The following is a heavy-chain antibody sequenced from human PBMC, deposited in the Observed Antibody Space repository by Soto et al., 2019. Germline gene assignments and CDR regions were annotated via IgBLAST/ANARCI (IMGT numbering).Heavy chain of an antibody. D-gene: IGHD6-13*01. CDR1: GFSLSNARLG. Sequence: QVTLKESGPVLVKPTETLTLTCTVSGFSLSNARLGVSWIRQPPGKALEWLAHIFSTDEKSYSTSLKSRLTISKDTSKSQVVLTMTNMDPVDTATDYCARSMAAAGRYYYYGMDVWGQGTTVTVSS. CDR2: IFSTDEK. CDR3: ARSMAAAGRYYYYGMDV. J-gene: IGHJ6*02. V-gene: IGHV2-26*01.